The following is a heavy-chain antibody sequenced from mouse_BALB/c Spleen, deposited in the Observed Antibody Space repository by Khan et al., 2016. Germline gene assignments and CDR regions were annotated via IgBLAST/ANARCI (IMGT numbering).Heavy chain of an antibody. CDR3: ARMARTIN. Sequence: EVELVESGGGLVQPGGSLKLSCAVSGFTFRSYGMSWVRQTPDKRLELVATINSNGGSTYYPDSVKGRFTISRDNAKNTLYLQMSSLKSEDTAMCYCARMARTINWRQGTTLTVSS. J-gene: IGHJ2*01. V-gene: IGHV5-6-3*01. CDR2: INSNGGST. CDR1: GFTFRSYG.